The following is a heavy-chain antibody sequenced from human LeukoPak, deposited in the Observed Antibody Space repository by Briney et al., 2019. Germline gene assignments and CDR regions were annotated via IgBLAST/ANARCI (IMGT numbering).Heavy chain of an antibody. D-gene: IGHD3-22*01. CDR3: SRDLASYYDSSYD. CDR2: IDSSSYNI. Sequence: KPGGSLRLSCVASRFTLIIYSMNWVRQAPGKGLEWVSSIDSSSYNINYADSVKGRFTISRDNAKNSLFLQMNSLRAEDTAVYFSSRDLASYYDSSYDWGQGTLVTVSS. CDR1: RFTLIIYS. J-gene: IGHJ4*02. V-gene: IGHV3-21*01.